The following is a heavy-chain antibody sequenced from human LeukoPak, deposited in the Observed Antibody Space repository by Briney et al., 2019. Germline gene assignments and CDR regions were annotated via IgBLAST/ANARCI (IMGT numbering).Heavy chain of an antibody. CDR3: VRWQQPRGFDS. J-gene: IGHJ5*01. Sequence: SQTLSLTRTVSGGSMRLLYWGWIRQPPAKGLEWIGNVYHSGSTNYNTSLKTRLSLSVDPSKNQFSLGLRSVTAADTAIYYGVRWQQPRGFDSWGQGTLVSVSS. D-gene: IGHD5-18*01. CDR2: VYHSGST. V-gene: IGHV4-59*08. CDR1: GGSMRLLY.